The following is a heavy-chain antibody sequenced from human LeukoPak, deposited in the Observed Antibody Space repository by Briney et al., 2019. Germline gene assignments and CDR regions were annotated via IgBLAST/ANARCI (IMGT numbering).Heavy chain of an antibody. Sequence: PSGTLSLTCTVSGGSLNTYYWSWIRQPPGKGLEWIAYIYYSGSANYNPSLKSRVTISVDRSKNQFSLNLISVTAADTAVYYCARHSGYDSLDYWGQGTLVTVSS. CDR1: GGSLNTYY. D-gene: IGHD5-12*01. V-gene: IGHV4-59*08. J-gene: IGHJ4*02. CDR3: ARHSGYDSLDY. CDR2: IYYSGSA.